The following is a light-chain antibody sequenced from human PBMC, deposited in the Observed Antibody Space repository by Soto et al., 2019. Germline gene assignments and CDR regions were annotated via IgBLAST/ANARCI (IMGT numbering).Light chain of an antibody. Sequence: DIQMTQSPSTLSASVGDRVTITCRASQISSTWLAWYQQRPGKAPKLLIHDVSSLQSGVPSRFSGSGSGTEFTLTIRTLQPDDFATYYCQQHNSFGQGTKLEIK. CDR3: QQHNS. CDR2: DVS. CDR1: QISSTW. V-gene: IGKV1-5*01. J-gene: IGKJ2*01.